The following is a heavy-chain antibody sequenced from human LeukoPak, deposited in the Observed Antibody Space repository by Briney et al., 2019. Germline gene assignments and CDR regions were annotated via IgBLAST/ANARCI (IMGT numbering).Heavy chain of an antibody. CDR3: AKGYSSSWYYTLGWFDP. J-gene: IGHJ5*02. D-gene: IGHD6-13*01. CDR1: GFTFDDYA. V-gene: IGHV3-9*01. CDR2: ISWNSGSI. Sequence: PGGSLRLSCAASGFTFDDYAMHWVRHAPGKGLEWVSGISWNSGSIGYADSVKGRFTISRDNAKNSLYLQMNSLRAEDTALYYCAKGYSSSWYYTLGWFDPWGQGTLVTVSS.